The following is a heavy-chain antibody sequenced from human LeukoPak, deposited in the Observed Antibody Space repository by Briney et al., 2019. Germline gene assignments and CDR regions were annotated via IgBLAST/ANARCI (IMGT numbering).Heavy chain of an antibody. V-gene: IGHV3-30-3*01. D-gene: IGHD3-16*02. Sequence: GGSLRLSCAASGFTFSSYAMHWVRQAPGKGLEWVAVISYDGSNKYCADSVKGRFTISRENSKNTLYLQMNSLRAEDTAVYYCARGDYVWGSYRYPIDYWGQGTLVTVSS. CDR3: ARGDYVWGSYRYPIDY. J-gene: IGHJ4*02. CDR2: ISYDGSNK. CDR1: GFTFSSYA.